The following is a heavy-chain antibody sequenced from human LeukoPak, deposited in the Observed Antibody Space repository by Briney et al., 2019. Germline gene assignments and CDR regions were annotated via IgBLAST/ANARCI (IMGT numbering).Heavy chain of an antibody. D-gene: IGHD1-1*01. Sequence: ASVKVSCKASGYAFTGYYMHWVRQAPGQGLEWMGRINPNSGGTNYAQKFQGRVTMTRDTSISTAYMDLTRLRSDDTAVYYCARGTEYYFDYWGQGTLVTASS. V-gene: IGHV1-2*06. CDR2: INPNSGGT. CDR3: ARGTEYYFDY. CDR1: GYAFTGYY. J-gene: IGHJ4*02.